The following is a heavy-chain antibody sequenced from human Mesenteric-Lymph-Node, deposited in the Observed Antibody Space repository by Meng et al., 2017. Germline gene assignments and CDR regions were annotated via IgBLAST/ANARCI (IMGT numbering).Heavy chain of an antibody. Sequence: GESLKISCAASGFTFNSYAMSWVRQAPGQGLVWVSRINTDGTTTTYADSVEGRFTISRDNGKNTLYLQMNSLRAEDTAVYYCARDWGTNIWGQGTMVTVSS. CDR1: GFTFNSYA. J-gene: IGHJ3*02. CDR3: ARDWGTNI. D-gene: IGHD2-2*01. V-gene: IGHV3-74*01. CDR2: INTDGTTT.